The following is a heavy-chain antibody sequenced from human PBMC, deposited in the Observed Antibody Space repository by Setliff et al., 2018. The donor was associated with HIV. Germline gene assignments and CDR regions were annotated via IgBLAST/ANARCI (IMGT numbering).Heavy chain of an antibody. Sequence: SETLSLTCTVSGGSITSHYWSWIRQPPGKGLECLGYIYYSGSTNYSPSLESRVTISIDTSKTQFSLKLTSVTAADTAVYYCARGSDSSTWYRGWFDPWGQGTQVTVSS. V-gene: IGHV4-59*11. CDR1: GGSITSHY. CDR3: ARGSDSSTWYRGWFDP. CDR2: IYYSGST. D-gene: IGHD6-13*01. J-gene: IGHJ5*02.